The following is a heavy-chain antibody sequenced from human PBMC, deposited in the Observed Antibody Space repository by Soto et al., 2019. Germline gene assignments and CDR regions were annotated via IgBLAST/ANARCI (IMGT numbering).Heavy chain of an antibody. CDR3: ARDGRGRGIAVAGRFWYFDL. CDR1: GASISSGGYY. D-gene: IGHD6-19*01. Sequence: QVQLQESGPGLVKPSQTLSLTCTVSGASISSGGYYWNWIRQHPGKVLEWIGYIYYSGSTYYNPSLKSRGTISVDTSKNEFSLKLSSVTAADTAVYYCARDGRGRGIAVAGRFWYFDLWGRGTMFPVSS. J-gene: IGHJ2*01. V-gene: IGHV4-31*03. CDR2: IYYSGST.